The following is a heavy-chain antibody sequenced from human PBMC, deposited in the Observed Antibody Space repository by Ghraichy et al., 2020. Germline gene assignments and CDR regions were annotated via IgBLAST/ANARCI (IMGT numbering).Heavy chain of an antibody. J-gene: IGHJ4*02. CDR1: GFTFSSYS. V-gene: IGHV3-21*01. D-gene: IGHD3-22*01. Sequence: LSLTCAASGFTFSSYSMNWVRQAPGKGLEWVSSISSSSSYIYYADSVKGRFTISRDNAKNSLYLQMNSLRAEDTAVYYCARDHYYDSSGYFGYWGQGTLVTVSS. CDR3: ARDHYYDSSGYFGY. CDR2: ISSSSSYI.